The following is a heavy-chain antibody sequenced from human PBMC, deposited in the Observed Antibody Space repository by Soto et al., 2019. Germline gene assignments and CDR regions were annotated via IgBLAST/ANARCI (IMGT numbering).Heavy chain of an antibody. Sequence: PGGSLRLSCAASGFTFSIYAMHWVRDAPGKGLEWVAVISYDGSNKYYADSVKGRFTISRDNSKNTLYLQMNSLRAEDTAVYYCARAATDTIFGVVSYGMDVWGQGTTVTVSS. V-gene: IGHV3-30-3*01. CDR3: ARAATDTIFGVVSYGMDV. CDR2: ISYDGSNK. D-gene: IGHD3-3*01. CDR1: GFTFSIYA. J-gene: IGHJ6*02.